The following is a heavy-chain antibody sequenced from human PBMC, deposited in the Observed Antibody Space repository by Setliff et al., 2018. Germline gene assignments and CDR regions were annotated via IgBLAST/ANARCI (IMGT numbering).Heavy chain of an antibody. CDR3: ARVGAVNYDFDS. D-gene: IGHD3-10*01. V-gene: IGHV4-38-2*01. CDR1: SYSISTNYY. CDR2: IYHSGST. Sequence: SETLSLTCAVSSYSISTNYYWGWIRQPPGKGLEWIGSIYHSGSTYYNPSLMSRVTISVDTSKNQFSLKLTSVTAADTAVYYCARVGAVNYDFDSWGQGTLVTVSS. J-gene: IGHJ4*02.